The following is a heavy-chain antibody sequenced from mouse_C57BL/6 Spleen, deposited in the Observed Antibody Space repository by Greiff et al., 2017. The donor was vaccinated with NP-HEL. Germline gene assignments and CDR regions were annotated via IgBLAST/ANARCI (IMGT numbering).Heavy chain of an antibody. Sequence: EVQLQQSGPELVKPGASVKIPCKASGYTFTDYNMDWVKQSHGKSLEWIGDINPNNGGTIYNQKFKGKATLTVDKSSSTAYMELRSLTSEDTAVYYCTLYSNYYYAMDYWGQRTSVTVSS. J-gene: IGHJ4*01. CDR2: INPNNGGT. V-gene: IGHV1-18*01. CDR1: GYTFTDYN. D-gene: IGHD2-5*01. CDR3: TLYSNYYYAMDY.